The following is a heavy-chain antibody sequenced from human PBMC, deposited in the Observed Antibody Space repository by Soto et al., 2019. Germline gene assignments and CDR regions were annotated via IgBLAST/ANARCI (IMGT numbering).Heavy chain of an antibody. CDR2: KQYRGNT. Sequence: SETLSLTYNVSVDSISRYYWNWIRQSPGKELERLGYKQYRGNTRYNPSLQNRVTISIDTSKNQFFLRLSSVTAADTAVYYFATYAGYCGSPSCYRRLDPWGQGTLVTVSS. CDR1: VDSISRYY. V-gene: IGHV4-59*01. CDR3: ATYAGYCGSPSCYRRLDP. J-gene: IGHJ5*02. D-gene: IGHD2-2*02.